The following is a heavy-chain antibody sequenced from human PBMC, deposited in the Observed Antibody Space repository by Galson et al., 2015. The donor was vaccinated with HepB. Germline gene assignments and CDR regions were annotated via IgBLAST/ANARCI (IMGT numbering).Heavy chain of an antibody. V-gene: IGHV6-1*01. Sequence: CAISGDSVSRDTVGWNWIRQSPSRGLEWLGRTYYRSKWYSDYAISVKSRIIINADSSTNQFFLQLNSVTPEDTAVYYRTRVAHLGRGMNVWGQGTTVTV. D-gene: IGHD3-10*01. CDR3: TRVAHLGRGMNV. CDR1: GDSVSRDTVG. CDR2: TYYRSKWYS. J-gene: IGHJ6*02.